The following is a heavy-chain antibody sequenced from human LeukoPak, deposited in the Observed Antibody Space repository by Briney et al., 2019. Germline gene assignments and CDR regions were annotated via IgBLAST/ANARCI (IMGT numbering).Heavy chain of an antibody. CDR2: IYHSGST. Sequence: SETLSLTCAVSGGSISSSNWWSWVRQPPGKGLEWIGEIYHSGSTNYNPSLKSRVTISVDKSKNQFSLKLSSVTAADTAVYYCARDTGQQLGGAFDIWGQGTMVTVSS. CDR1: GGSISSSNW. D-gene: IGHD6-13*01. V-gene: IGHV4-4*02. CDR3: ARDTGQQLGGAFDI. J-gene: IGHJ3*02.